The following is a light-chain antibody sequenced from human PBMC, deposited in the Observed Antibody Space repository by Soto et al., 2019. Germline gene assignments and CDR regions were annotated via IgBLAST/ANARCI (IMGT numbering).Light chain of an antibody. Sequence: DIQMTQSPSTLSGSVGDRGTITCRASQTSSSWLDWYQQKPGKDPKLLIYKASTLKSGVPSRFSGSGSGTEFALTISSLQPDDFATYYCQQYNSYSAAFGQGTKV. CDR3: QQYNSYSAA. J-gene: IGKJ1*01. CDR2: KAS. V-gene: IGKV1-5*03. CDR1: QTSSSW.